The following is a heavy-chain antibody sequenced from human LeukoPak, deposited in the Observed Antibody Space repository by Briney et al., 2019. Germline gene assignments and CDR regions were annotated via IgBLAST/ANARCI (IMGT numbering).Heavy chain of an antibody. V-gene: IGHV3-30*18. CDR2: ISYDGSNK. CDR1: GFTFSSYG. Sequence: GGSLRLSCAASGFTFSSYGMHWVRQAPGKGLEWVAVISYDGSNKYYADSVKGRFTISRDNSKNTLYLQMNSLRAEDTAVYYCAKEAGYSSGSIDLNFDYWGQGTLVTVSS. CDR3: AKEAGYSSGSIDLNFDY. J-gene: IGHJ4*02. D-gene: IGHD6-19*01.